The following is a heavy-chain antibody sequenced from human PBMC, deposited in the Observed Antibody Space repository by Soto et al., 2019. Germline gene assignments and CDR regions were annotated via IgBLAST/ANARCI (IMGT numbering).Heavy chain of an antibody. D-gene: IGHD2-2*01. Sequence: GGSLRLSCAASGFTFSSYAMSWVRQAPGKGLEWVSAISGSGGDTFYADSVKGRFTSSGDNSKNTLYLQMNSPRAEDTAVYYCAKSRLNRIVVVPAGDYWGQGTLVTVSS. V-gene: IGHV3-23*01. CDR3: AKSRLNRIVVVPAGDY. CDR2: ISGSGGDT. J-gene: IGHJ4*02. CDR1: GFTFSSYA.